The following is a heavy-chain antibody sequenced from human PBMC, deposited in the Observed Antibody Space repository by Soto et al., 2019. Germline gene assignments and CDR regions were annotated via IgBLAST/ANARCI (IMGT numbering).Heavy chain of an antibody. D-gene: IGHD4-17*01. J-gene: IGHJ4*02. V-gene: IGHV3-74*01. Sequence: EVQLVESGGGLVQPGGSLRLSCAASGFTFSSYWMHWVRQAPGEGLVWVSRINSDGSSTSYADSVKGRFTISRDNAKNTLYLQMNSLRAEDTAVYYCARVNLYGDYFDYWGQGTLVTVSS. CDR3: ARVNLYGDYFDY. CDR1: GFTFSSYW. CDR2: INSDGSST.